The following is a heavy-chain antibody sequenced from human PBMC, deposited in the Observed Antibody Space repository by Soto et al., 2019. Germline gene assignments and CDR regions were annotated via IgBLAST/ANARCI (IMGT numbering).Heavy chain of an antibody. V-gene: IGHV3-30-3*01. Sequence: QVQLVESGGGVVQPGRSLRLSCAASGFTFSSYAMHWVRQAPGKGLEWVAVISYDGNNKYYADSVKGRFTISRDNSKNTLYLQMNSVRAEDMAVYYCARAGCDGGSCYTLVGLRYGMDVLGQGTTVTVSS. CDR2: ISYDGNNK. D-gene: IGHD2-15*01. CDR3: ARAGCDGGSCYTLVGLRYGMDV. CDR1: GFTFSSYA. J-gene: IGHJ6*02.